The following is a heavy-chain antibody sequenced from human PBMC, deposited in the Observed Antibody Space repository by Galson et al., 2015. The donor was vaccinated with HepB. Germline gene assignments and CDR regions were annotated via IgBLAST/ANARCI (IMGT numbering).Heavy chain of an antibody. V-gene: IGHV3-30-3*01. CDR2: ISYDGSNK. J-gene: IGHJ4*02. Sequence: SLRLSCAASGFTFSSYAMHWVRQAPGKGLEWVAVISYDGSNKYYADSVKGRFTISRDNSKNTLYLHMNSLRAEDTAVYYCARETGGSFDYWGQVTLVTVSS. D-gene: IGHD2-15*01. CDR3: ARETGGSFDY. CDR1: GFTFSSYA.